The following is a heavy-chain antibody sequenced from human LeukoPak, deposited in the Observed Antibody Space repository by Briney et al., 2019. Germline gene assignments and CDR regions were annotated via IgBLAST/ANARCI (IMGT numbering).Heavy chain of an antibody. D-gene: IGHD1-14*01. J-gene: IGHJ5*02. V-gene: IGHV4-34*01. CDR1: GGSFSGYY. CDR3: ARGKSNRGTYNWFDP. Sequence: SETLSLTCAVYGGSFSGYYWSWIRQPPGKGLEWIGEINHSGSTNYNPSLKSRVTISVDTSKNQFSLTLSSVTAADTAVYYCARGKSNRGTYNWFDPWGQGTLVTVSS. CDR2: INHSGST.